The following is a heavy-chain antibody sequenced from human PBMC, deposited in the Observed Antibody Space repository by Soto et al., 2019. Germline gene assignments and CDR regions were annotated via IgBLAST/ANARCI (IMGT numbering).Heavy chain of an antibody. CDR2: VDPEESET. CDR3: AYGSGSYLHYFEY. CDR1: GYTFTDHD. V-gene: IGHV1-69-2*01. D-gene: IGHD3-10*01. Sequence: ASVKVSCKVSGYTFTDHDVHWVQQAPGKGLEWLGLVDPEESETIYAEKFQGRVTITADTSTDTAYMELRSLRSEDTGVYYCAYGSGSYLHYFEYWGQGTLVPVSS. J-gene: IGHJ4*02.